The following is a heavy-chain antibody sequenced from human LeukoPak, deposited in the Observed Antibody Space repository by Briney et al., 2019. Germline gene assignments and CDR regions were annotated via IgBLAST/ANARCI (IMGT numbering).Heavy chain of an antibody. CDR2: ISGSGDTT. D-gene: IGHD1-14*01. CDR3: TRNPDGRNWYDP. Sequence: GGSLRLSCAASGFTFTTYGMTWVRQAPGKGLEWVSGISGSGDTTYYADSVKGRFTISRDNRKNTLYLQMNSLRVEDTAMYYCTRNPDGRNWYDPWGQGTLVTVSS. V-gene: IGHV3-23*01. CDR1: GFTFTTYG. J-gene: IGHJ5*02.